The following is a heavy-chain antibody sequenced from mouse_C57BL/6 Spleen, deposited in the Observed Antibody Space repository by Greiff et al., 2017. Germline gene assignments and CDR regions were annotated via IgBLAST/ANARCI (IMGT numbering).Heavy chain of an antibody. CDR1: GYTFTSYW. J-gene: IGHJ1*03. D-gene: IGHD1-1*01. Sequence: VQLQQPGTELVKPGASVKLSCKASGYTFTSYWMHWVKQRPGQGLEWIGNINPSNGGTNYNEKFKSKATLTVDKSSSTAYMQLSSLTSEDSAVYYCARSRGFYYYGSSYDWYFDVWGTGTTVTVSS. CDR2: INPSNGGT. V-gene: IGHV1-53*01. CDR3: ARSRGFYYYGSSYDWYFDV.